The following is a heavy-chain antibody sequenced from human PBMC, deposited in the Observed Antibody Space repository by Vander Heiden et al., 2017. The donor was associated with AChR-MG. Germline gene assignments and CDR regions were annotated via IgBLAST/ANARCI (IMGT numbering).Heavy chain of an antibody. CDR1: GGTFSSYA. CDR2: IIPIFGTA. V-gene: IGHV1-69*01. J-gene: IGHJ6*03. Sequence: KKPGSSVKVSCKASGGTFSSYAISWVRQAPGQGLEWMGGIIPIFGTANYAQKFQGRVTITADESTSTAYMELSSLRSEDTAVYYCARADCSGGSCYSANYYYYMDVWGKGTTVTVSS. CDR3: ARADCSGGSCYSANYYYYMDV. D-gene: IGHD2-15*01.